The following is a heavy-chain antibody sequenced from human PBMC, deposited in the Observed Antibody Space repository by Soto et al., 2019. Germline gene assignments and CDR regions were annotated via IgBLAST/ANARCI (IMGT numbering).Heavy chain of an antibody. D-gene: IGHD5-18*01. CDR3: TREVYRYGFLIGIDS. Sequence: EVQLVESGGGLVQPGGSLRLSCAASGFTVSNNHLSWVRQAPGKGLEWVSVIFTSGTTFYAESVKGRFTISRDTSKTTVSLQMNSLRVEYTGLYYCTREVYRYGFLIGIDSWCQGALVSVSS. V-gene: IGHV3-66*01. J-gene: IGHJ4*02. CDR2: IFTSGTT. CDR1: GFTVSNNH.